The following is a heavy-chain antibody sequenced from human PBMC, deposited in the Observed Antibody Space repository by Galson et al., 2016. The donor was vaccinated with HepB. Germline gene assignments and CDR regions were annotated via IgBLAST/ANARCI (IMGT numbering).Heavy chain of an antibody. D-gene: IGHD3-9*01. J-gene: IGHJ4*02. V-gene: IGHV3-33*03. CDR3: ASYPGYFPGN. Sequence: SLRLSCAASEFTFSRYGIHWVRQARGKGLDWVAVVWSDGIQKYFADSVKGRFTISRDNAKNSLYLQMNSLRAEDTAVYYCASYPGYFPGNWGQGTLVTVSS. CDR2: VWSDGIQK. CDR1: EFTFSRYG.